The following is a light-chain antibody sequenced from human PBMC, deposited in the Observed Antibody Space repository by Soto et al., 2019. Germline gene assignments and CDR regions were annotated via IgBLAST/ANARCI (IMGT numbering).Light chain of an antibody. CDR2: AAS. Sequence: DIQWTQSPSFLSASVGDRVTITCRASQGISSYLAWYQQKPEEAPKLLIYAASTLQSGVPSRFGGSGSGTEFTLTISSLQPEDFATYSCQQVLTYPLTFGPGTKVDIK. J-gene: IGKJ3*01. CDR1: QGISSY. CDR3: QQVLTYPLT. V-gene: IGKV1-9*01.